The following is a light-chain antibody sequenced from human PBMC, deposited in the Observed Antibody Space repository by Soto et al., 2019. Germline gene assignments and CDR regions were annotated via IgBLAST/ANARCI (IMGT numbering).Light chain of an antibody. CDR2: AAS. Sequence: EVVLTQSPDTLSLSPGERATLSCRASRSFSSSYLAWYQQRPGQAPRLLIYAASSRATGIPDRFSGSGSATAFTLTISRLEPEDSAVYYWQQYGSSPPYTFGQGTKLEIK. CDR3: QQYGSSPPYT. V-gene: IGKV3-20*01. CDR1: RSFSSSY. J-gene: IGKJ2*01.